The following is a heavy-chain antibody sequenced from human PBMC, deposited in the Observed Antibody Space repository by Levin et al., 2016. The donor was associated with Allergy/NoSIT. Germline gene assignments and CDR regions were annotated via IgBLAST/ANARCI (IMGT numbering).Heavy chain of an antibody. D-gene: IGHD5-18*01. V-gene: IGHV3-74*01. J-gene: IGHJ4*02. CDR1: GFTFSTHW. Sequence: LSLTCAASGFTFSTHWMHWVRQAPGKGPVWVSRINSDGSSTNYADSVKGRFTISRDNSKNTLYLQMNSLRAEDTAVYYCARSQDTDLVWALGYWGQGTLVTVSS. CDR3: ARSQDTDLVWALGY. CDR2: INSDGSST.